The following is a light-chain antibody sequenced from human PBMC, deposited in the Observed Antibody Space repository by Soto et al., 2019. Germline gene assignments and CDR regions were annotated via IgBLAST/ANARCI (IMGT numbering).Light chain of an antibody. CDR3: QQYGSSPPYT. V-gene: IGKV3-20*01. J-gene: IGKJ2*01. Sequence: EIVLTQSPGTLSLSPGERATLSCRASQSVSSSYLAWYQQKPGQDHRLLIYGASSRATGIPDRFSGSGSGTDFSLTISRLEPEDFVVYYCQQYGSSPPYTFGQGTKLEIK. CDR1: QSVSSSY. CDR2: GAS.